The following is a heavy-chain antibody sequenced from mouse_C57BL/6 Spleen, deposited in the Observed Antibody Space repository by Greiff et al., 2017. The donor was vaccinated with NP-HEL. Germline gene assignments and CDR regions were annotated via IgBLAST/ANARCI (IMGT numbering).Heavy chain of an antibody. D-gene: IGHD3-2*02. V-gene: IGHV5-16*01. CDR2: INYDGSST. Sequence: EVNVVESEGGLVQPGSSMKLSCTASGFTFSDYYMAWVRQVPEKGLEWVANINYDGSSTYYLDSLKSRFIISRDNAKNILYLQMSSLKSEDTATYYCARDSSGYGWFAYWGQGTLVTVSA. J-gene: IGHJ3*01. CDR3: ARDSSGYGWFAY. CDR1: GFTFSDYY.